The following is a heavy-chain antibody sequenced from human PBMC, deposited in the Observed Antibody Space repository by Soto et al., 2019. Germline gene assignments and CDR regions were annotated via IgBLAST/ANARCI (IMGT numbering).Heavy chain of an antibody. V-gene: IGHV4-34*02. J-gene: IGHJ3*02. CDR2: INQSGGT. CDR1: GASLSGYD. D-gene: IGHD2-2*01. Sequence: QVQLRQWGAGLLKPSETLSLTCAVYGASLSGYDRSWIRQPPGKGLEWIGEINQSGGTNYNPSLKSRVTISMDTSKNQFSLRLSSVTAADTAIYYCARDPYANAFDIWGRGTMVTVSS. CDR3: ARDPYANAFDI.